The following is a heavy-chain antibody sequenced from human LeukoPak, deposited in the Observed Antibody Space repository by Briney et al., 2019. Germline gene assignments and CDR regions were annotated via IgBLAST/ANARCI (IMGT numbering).Heavy chain of an antibody. Sequence: SETLSLTCAVSGDSISTTNYYWGWIRQPPGKGLEWIGIIYYSGITHYNPSLKSRVTILVDTSKNQFSLKLSSVTDADTAVYYCARVFGVVHKSAYYYYGMDVWGQGTTVTVSS. J-gene: IGHJ6*02. CDR2: IYYSGIT. V-gene: IGHV4-39*01. CDR3: ARVFGVVHKSAYYYYGMDV. D-gene: IGHD3-3*01. CDR1: GDSISTTNYY.